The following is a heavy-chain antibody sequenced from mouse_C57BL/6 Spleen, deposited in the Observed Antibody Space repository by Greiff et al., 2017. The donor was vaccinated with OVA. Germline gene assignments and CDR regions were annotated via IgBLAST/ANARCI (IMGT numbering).Heavy chain of an antibody. CDR2: IDPSDSYT. CDR1: GYTFTSYW. D-gene: IGHD1-1*01. J-gene: IGHJ2*01. V-gene: IGHV1-59*01. Sequence: QVQLQQPGAELVRPGTSVKLSCKASGYTFTSYWMHWVKQRPGQGLEWIGVIDPSDSYTNYNQKFKGKATLTVDTSSSTAYMQLSSLTSEYSAVYYCARDGSRRYFDYWGQGTTRTVSS. CDR3: ARDGSRRYFDY.